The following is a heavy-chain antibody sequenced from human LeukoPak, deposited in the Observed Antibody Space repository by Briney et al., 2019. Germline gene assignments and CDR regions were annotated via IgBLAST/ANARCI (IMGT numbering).Heavy chain of an antibody. J-gene: IGHJ3*02. CDR3: ARRSGTYHAFDI. Sequence: SETLSLTCTVSGGSISSNGYYWGWIRQPPGKGLEWIGSFYYTGSTFYSPSLKSRVTISVDTSKNQFSLKLSSVAAADTAVYYCARRSGTYHAFDIWGQGTMVTVSS. CDR2: FYYTGST. V-gene: IGHV4-39*01. CDR1: GGSISSNGYY. D-gene: IGHD1-26*01.